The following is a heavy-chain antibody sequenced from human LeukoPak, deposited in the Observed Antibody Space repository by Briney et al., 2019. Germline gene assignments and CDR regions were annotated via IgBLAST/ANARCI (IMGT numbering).Heavy chain of an antibody. D-gene: IGHD3-10*01. V-gene: IGHV1-24*01. Sequence: ASVKVSRKVSGYTLTELSMHWVRQAPGKGLEWMGGFDPEHGETVYAQKFQGRLTMTEDTSTHTAYMELSSLRSDDTAVYYCASHNQLLWFGELFNGDWFDPWGQGTLVTVSS. CDR2: FDPEHGET. CDR1: GYTLTELS. CDR3: ASHNQLLWFGELFNGDWFDP. J-gene: IGHJ5*02.